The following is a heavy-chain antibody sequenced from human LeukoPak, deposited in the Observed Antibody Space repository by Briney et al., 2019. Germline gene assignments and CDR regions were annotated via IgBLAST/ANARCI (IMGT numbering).Heavy chain of an antibody. D-gene: IGHD6-6*01. CDR2: INPNSGAT. CDR1: GYTFTDYY. V-gene: IGHV1-2*02. CDR3: ARDPSTSYYFDY. Sequence: ASVKVSCKASGYTFTDYYMHWVRQAPGQGLEWMGWINPNSGATNYAQKFQGRVTMTRDTSISTVYMELTRLTSDDTAVYSCARDPSTSYYFDYWGQGTPVTVSS. J-gene: IGHJ4*02.